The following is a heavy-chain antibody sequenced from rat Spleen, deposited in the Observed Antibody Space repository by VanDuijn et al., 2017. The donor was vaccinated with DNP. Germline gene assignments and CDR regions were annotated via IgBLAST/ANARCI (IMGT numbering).Heavy chain of an antibody. CDR2: ITGSGGST. CDR3: ARWFNSGYYFGY. V-gene: IGHV5-31*01. CDR1: GFTFNTYW. D-gene: IGHD4-3*01. Sequence: EVQLVESGGDLVQPGRSLKFSCVASGFTFNTYWMTWIRQVPGKGLEWVGSITGSGGSTYYSDSVKGRFTISRDNAKTTLYLQMNSLRSEDMATYYCARWFNSGYYFGYWGQGTLVTVSS. J-gene: IGHJ3*01.